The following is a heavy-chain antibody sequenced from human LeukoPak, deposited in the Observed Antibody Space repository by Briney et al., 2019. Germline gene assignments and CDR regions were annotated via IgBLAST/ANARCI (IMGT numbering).Heavy chain of an antibody. CDR1: GGSFSGYY. D-gene: IGHD5-24*01. Sequence: SETLSLTCAVYGGSFSGYYWSWIRQPPGKGLEWIGEINHSGSTNYNPSLKSRVTISVDTSKNQFSLRLSSVTAADTAVYYCARGLKTRRDGYNSVKGKNFDYWGQGTLVTVSS. V-gene: IGHV4-34*01. J-gene: IGHJ4*02. CDR3: ARGLKTRRDGYNSVKGKNFDY. CDR2: INHSGST.